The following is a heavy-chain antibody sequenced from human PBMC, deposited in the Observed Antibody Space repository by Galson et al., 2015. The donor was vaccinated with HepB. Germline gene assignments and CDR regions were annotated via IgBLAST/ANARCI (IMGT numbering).Heavy chain of an antibody. Sequence: SLRLSCAVSGLMFSRSWVTWVRQAPGKGLEWVAVIKGDGSGRDYGDSVRGRSIISRDNAKNSAYLQMNSLRDDDTAMYFCGGGSGWLCEHWGQGTLVTVSS. J-gene: IGHJ1*01. V-gene: IGHV3-7*03. CDR2: IKGDGSGR. CDR1: GLMFSRSW. CDR3: GGGSGWLCEH. D-gene: IGHD6-19*01.